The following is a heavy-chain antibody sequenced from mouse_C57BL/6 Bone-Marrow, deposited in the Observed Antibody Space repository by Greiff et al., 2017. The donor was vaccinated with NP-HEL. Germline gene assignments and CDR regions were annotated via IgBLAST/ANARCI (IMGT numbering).Heavy chain of an antibody. CDR1: GYTFTDYN. Sequence: EVKLVESGPELVKPGASVQIPCKASGYTFTDYNMDWVKHSHGKSLEWLGDINPNNGGTIYNQKFKGKATLTVDKSSSTAYMELRSLTSEDTAVYYCAREHYYGSSSYWYFDVGGTGTTVTVSS. CDR2: INPNNGGT. J-gene: IGHJ1*03. V-gene: IGHV1-18*01. D-gene: IGHD1-1*01. CDR3: AREHYYGSSSYWYFDV.